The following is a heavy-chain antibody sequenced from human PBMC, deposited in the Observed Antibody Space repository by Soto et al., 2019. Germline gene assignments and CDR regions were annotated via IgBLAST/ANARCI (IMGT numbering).Heavy chain of an antibody. V-gene: IGHV4-59*01. D-gene: IGHD2-8*01. CDR3: ARYNSYAIDY. CDR2: IHYSGTT. Sequence: ETLSLTCTVSGTSISSYYWSWIRQPPGKGLEWIANIHYSGTTNYNPSLASRVTLSVDTSKNQFSLKMTSVTAADRAMYFCARYNSYAIDYWGRGTLVTVSS. CDR1: GTSISSYY. J-gene: IGHJ4*02.